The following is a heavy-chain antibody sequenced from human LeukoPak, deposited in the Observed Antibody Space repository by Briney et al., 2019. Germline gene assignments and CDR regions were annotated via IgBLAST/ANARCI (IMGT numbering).Heavy chain of an antibody. J-gene: IGHJ4*02. V-gene: IGHV3-21*01. Sequence: PGGSLRLSCPASGFTFSSYSMNWVRQAPGKGLEWVSSISSSSSYIYYADSVKGRFTISRDNSKNSLYLQMNSLRAEDTAVYYCARDVEAVAGTKIDYFDYWGQGTLVTVSS. CDR2: ISSSSSYI. D-gene: IGHD6-19*01. CDR1: GFTFSSYS. CDR3: ARDVEAVAGTKIDYFDY.